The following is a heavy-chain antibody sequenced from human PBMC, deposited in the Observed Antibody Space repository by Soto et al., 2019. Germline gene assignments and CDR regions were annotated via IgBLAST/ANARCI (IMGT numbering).Heavy chain of an antibody. CDR2: ITIRTGNV. CDR1: GFTISECS. Sequence: RGSLRLSCEASGFTISECSMNWVRQAPGKGLEWLAYITIRTGNVLYADSVRGRFTISADNAENSVILQMNSLRDEDSAVYFCVRDRDLYRDMFHADLWGQGTLVTVSS. V-gene: IGHV3-48*02. J-gene: IGHJ4*01. CDR3: VRDRDLYRDMFHADL. D-gene: IGHD3-10*02.